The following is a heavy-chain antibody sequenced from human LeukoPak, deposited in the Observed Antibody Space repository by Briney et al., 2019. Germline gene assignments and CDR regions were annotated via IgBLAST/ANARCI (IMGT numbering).Heavy chain of an antibody. CDR3: ARDIGAGDTAMVLNFYYYYGMDV. CDR1: GGSISSSSYY. CDR2: IYYSGST. Sequence: SETLSLTCTVSGGSISSSSYYWGWIRQPPGKGLEWIGSIYYSGSTYYNPSLKSRVTISVDTSKNQSSLRLSSVTAADTAVYYCARDIGAGDTAMVLNFYYYYGMDVWGQGTTVTVSS. V-gene: IGHV4-39*01. D-gene: IGHD5-18*01. J-gene: IGHJ6*02.